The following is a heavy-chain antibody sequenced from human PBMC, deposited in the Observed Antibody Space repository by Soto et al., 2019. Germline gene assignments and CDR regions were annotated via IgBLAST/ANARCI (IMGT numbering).Heavy chain of an antibody. D-gene: IGHD3-10*01. CDR2: ISTYNGNT. CDR1: GYIFTRYG. CDR3: ARVATVRGVIIKSGWFDP. J-gene: IGHJ5*02. V-gene: IGHV1-18*01. Sequence: ASVKVSFKASGYIFTRYGSSWVRQAPGQGLEWMGWISTYNGNTNYAQNLQGRVTMTTDTSTSTAYMELRSLRSDDTAVYYCARVATVRGVIIKSGWFDPWGQGTLVTVSS.